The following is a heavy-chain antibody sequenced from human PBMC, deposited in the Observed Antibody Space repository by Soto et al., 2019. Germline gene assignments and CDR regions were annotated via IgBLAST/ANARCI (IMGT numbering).Heavy chain of an antibody. V-gene: IGHV4-34*01. J-gene: IGHJ6*03. CDR1: GGSFSGYY. CDR3: ARGIRSLTIYYMDV. D-gene: IGHD3-3*01. Sequence: SETLSLTCAVYGGSFSGYYWSWIRQPPGKGLEWIGEINHSGSTNYNPSLKSRVTISVDTSKNQFSLKLSSVTAADTAVYYCARGIRSLTIYYMDVWGKGTTVTVSS. CDR2: INHSGST.